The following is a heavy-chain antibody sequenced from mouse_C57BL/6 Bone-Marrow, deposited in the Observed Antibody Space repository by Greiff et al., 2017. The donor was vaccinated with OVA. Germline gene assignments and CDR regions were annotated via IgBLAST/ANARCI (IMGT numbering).Heavy chain of an antibody. CDR2: IDPSDSYT. V-gene: IGHV1-50*01. CDR3: AREVYDFYAMDY. CDR1: GYTFTSYW. J-gene: IGHJ4*01. D-gene: IGHD1-1*01. Sequence: QVQLQQSGAELVKPGASVKLSCKASGYTFTSYWMQWVNQRPGQGLEWIGEIDPSDSYTNYNQKFKGKATLTVDTSSSTAYMQLSSLTSEDSAVYYCAREVYDFYAMDYWGQGTSVTVSS.